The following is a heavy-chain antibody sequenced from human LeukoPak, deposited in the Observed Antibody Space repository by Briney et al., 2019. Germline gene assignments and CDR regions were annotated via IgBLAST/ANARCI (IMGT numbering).Heavy chain of an antibody. Sequence: GGSLRLSCAASGFPFSSYAMHWVRQAPGKGLEWVAVISYDGSNKYYADSVKGRFTISRDNAKNSLYLQMNSLRAEDTAVYYCARQDIAAAGSDYYYGMDVWGQGTTVTVSS. CDR3: ARQDIAAAGSDYYYGMDV. CDR1: GFPFSSYA. CDR2: ISYDGSNK. V-gene: IGHV3-30-3*01. J-gene: IGHJ6*02. D-gene: IGHD6-13*01.